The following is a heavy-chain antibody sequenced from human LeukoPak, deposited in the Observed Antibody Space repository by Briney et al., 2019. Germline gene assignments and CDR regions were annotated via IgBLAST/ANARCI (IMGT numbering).Heavy chain of an antibody. CDR1: GFTFSSYS. CDR3: ARAGGGYYYSPPYDY. J-gene: IGHJ4*02. D-gene: IGHD3-22*01. Sequence: PGGSLRLSCAASGFTFSSYSMNWVRQAPGKGLEWVSYISSSSTIYYADSVKGRFTISRDNAKNSLYLQMNSLRAEDTAVYYCARAGGGYYYSPPYDYWGQGTLVTVSS. V-gene: IGHV3-48*01. CDR2: ISSSSTI.